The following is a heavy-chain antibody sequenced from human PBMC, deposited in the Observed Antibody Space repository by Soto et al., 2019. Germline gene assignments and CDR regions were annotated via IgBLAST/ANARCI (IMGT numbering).Heavy chain of an antibody. Sequence: QVQLVESGGGVVQPGRSLRLSCAASGFTFSSYGMHWVRQAPGKGLEWVAVISYDGSNKYYADSVKGRFTISRDNSKNTLYLQINSLRAEDTAVYNCAKETVVPAATPYFDYWGQGTLVTVSS. CDR2: ISYDGSNK. CDR3: AKETVVPAATPYFDY. V-gene: IGHV3-30*18. J-gene: IGHJ4*02. D-gene: IGHD2-2*01. CDR1: GFTFSSYG.